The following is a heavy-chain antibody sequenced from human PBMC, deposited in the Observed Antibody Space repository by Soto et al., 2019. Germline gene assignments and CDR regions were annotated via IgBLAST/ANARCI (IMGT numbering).Heavy chain of an antibody. V-gene: IGHV1-18*04. CDR1: GYTFTSYG. Sequence: ASVKVSCKASGYTFTSYGISWARQAPGQGLEWMGWISAYNGNTNYAQKLQGRVTMTTDTSTSTAYMEPRSLRSDDTAVYYCARAPYYYGSGSYYQVDYWGQGTLVTVSS. CDR3: ARAPYYYGSGSYYQVDY. J-gene: IGHJ4*02. D-gene: IGHD3-10*01. CDR2: ISAYNGNT.